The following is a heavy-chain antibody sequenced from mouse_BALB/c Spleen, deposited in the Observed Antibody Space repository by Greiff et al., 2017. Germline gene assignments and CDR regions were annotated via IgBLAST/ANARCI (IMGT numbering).Heavy chain of an antibody. CDR2: INPSNGGT. D-gene: IGHD1-1*02. V-gene: IGHV1S81*02. CDR3: TRPYGRYWYFDV. Sequence: VQLQQSGAELVKPGASVKLSCKASGYTFTSYYMYWVKQRPGQGLEWIGEINPSNGGTNFNEKFKSKATLTVDKSSSTAYMQLSSLTSEDSAVYYCTRPYGRYWYFDVWGAGITVTVSS. CDR1: GYTFTSYY. J-gene: IGHJ1*01.